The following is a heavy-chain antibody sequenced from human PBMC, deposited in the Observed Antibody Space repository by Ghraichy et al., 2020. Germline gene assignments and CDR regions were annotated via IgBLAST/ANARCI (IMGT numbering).Heavy chain of an antibody. CDR1: GDSISSYY. Sequence: SETLSLTCTVSGDSISSYYWSWIRQSPGKGLEWIGYIYSSGSTNYNPSLKSRVTISVDTSKNQFSLKLSSLTAADTAVDYCGRLPPYFYAMDVWGQGTTVTVSS. J-gene: IGHJ6*02. V-gene: IGHV4-59*08. CDR2: IYSSGST. CDR3: GRLPPYFYAMDV.